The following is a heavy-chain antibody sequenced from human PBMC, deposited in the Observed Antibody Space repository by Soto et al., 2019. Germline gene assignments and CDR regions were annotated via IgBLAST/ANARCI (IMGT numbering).Heavy chain of an antibody. CDR1: GFIFTSSA. J-gene: IGHJ4*02. V-gene: IGHV1-58*01. Sequence: VASVKVSCKASGFIFTSSAVQWVRQARGQRLEWIGWINVGSGNTNYAQKFQERVTITRDMSTSTAYMELRSLRSEDTAVYYCAAGDSSGYYGGWGQGTLVTVSS. CDR2: INVGSGNT. CDR3: AAGDSSGYYGG. D-gene: IGHD3-22*01.